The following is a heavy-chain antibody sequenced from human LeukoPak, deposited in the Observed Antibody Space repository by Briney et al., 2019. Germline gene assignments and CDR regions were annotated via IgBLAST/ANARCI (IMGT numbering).Heavy chain of an antibody. V-gene: IGHV4-61*02. J-gene: IGHJ3*02. CDR1: GVSISSGSYY. CDR2: IYTSGRT. Sequence: SETLSLTCTVSGVSISSGSYYWSWLRQPAGGGREWFVRIYTSGRTNYNPSHKSRVTISVDTSNNQFSLKLSSVTAADTAVYYCARGGLWFGTFDIWGQGTMVTVSS. D-gene: IGHD3-10*01. CDR3: ARGGLWFGTFDI.